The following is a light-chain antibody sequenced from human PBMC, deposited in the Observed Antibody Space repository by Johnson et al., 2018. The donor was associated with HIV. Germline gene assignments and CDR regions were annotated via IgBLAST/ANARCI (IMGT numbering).Light chain of an antibody. CDR1: SSNIGNNY. V-gene: IGLV1-51*01. CDR3: GTWDNSLRTAF. J-gene: IGLJ1*01. CDR2: DNN. Sequence: QSVLTQPPSVSAAAGQKVTISCSGSSSNIGNNYVAWYQQVPGTAPKLLIYDNNRRPSGVPDRFSCSKSGTSATLGITGLQTGDEADYFCGTWDNSLRTAFFGPGTKVTVL.